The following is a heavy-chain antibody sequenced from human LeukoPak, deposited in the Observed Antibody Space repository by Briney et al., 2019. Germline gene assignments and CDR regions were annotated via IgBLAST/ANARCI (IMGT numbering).Heavy chain of an antibody. CDR2: IKSKTDGGTT. Sequence: GGSLRLSCAASGFTFVSAWMSWVRQAPGKGLEWVGRIKSKTDGGTTDYAAPVKGRFTISRDDSKNTLYLQMNSLKTEDTAVYYCTTDLYCSSTSCRRGDYWGQGTLVTVSS. D-gene: IGHD2-2*01. CDR3: TTDLYCSSTSCRRGDY. J-gene: IGHJ4*02. CDR1: GFTFVSAW. V-gene: IGHV3-15*01.